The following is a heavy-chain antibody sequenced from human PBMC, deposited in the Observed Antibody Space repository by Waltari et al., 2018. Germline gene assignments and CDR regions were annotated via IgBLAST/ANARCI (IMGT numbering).Heavy chain of an antibody. CDR1: GFTFSSYE. D-gene: IGHD6-19*01. V-gene: IGHV4-39*07. J-gene: IGHJ5*02. CDR3: ARDVSSGWYNWFDP. CDR2: IYYSGST. Sequence: QLVESGGGLVQPGGSLRLSCAASGFTFSSYEMNWVRQAPGKGLEWIGSIYYSGSTYYNPSLKSRVTISVDTSKNQFSLKLSSVTAADTAVYYCARDVSSGWYNWFDPWGQGTLVTVSS.